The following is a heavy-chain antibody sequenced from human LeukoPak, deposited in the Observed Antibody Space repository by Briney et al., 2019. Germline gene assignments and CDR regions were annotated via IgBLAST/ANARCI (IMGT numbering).Heavy chain of an antibody. CDR3: ARGNLVPGFDY. Sequence: SETLSLTCTVSGGSISSYYWSWIRLPPGQGLEYIGYVSYSGSTNYNPSLKSRVTISVDTSKNQFSLKLSSVTAADTAVYYCARGNLVPGFDYWGQGTLVTVSS. D-gene: IGHD1-1*01. CDR2: VSYSGST. V-gene: IGHV4-59*01. J-gene: IGHJ4*02. CDR1: GGSISSYY.